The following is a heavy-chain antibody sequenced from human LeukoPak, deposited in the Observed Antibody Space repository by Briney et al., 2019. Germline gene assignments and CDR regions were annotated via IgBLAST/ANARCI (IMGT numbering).Heavy chain of an antibody. CDR1: GGSVSSGSYY. CDR2: IYYSGST. CDR3: ARRLGVNPPSSNWFDP. Sequence: PSETLSLTCTVSGGSVSSGSYYWSWIRQPPGKGLEWIGYIYYSGSTNYNPSLKSRVTISVDTSRNQFSLNLSSVTAADTAVYYCARRLGVNPPSSNWFDPWGQGTLVTVSS. V-gene: IGHV4-61*01. D-gene: IGHD3-16*01. J-gene: IGHJ5*02.